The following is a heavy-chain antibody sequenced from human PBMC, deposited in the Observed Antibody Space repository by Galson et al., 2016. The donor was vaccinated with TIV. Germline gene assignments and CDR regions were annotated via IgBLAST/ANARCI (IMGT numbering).Heavy chain of an antibody. V-gene: IGHV3-30*02. CDR3: AKVADHREYSDGWPDY. CDR1: GFTFRNYG. Sequence: SLRLSCATSGFTFRNYGMHWVRQSPGRGLEFVAFTRNDGSDRYFADSVKSRFTTSRDNAKNTLYLQMSDLRPEDTAIYYCAKVADHREYSDGWPDYWGQGTLVTVSS. J-gene: IGHJ1*01. CDR2: TRNDGSDR. D-gene: IGHD5-18*01.